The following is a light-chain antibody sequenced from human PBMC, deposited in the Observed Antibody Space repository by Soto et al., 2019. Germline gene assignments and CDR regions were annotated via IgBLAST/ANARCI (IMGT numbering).Light chain of an antibody. V-gene: IGLV2-14*01. J-gene: IGLJ2*01. CDR3: SSYTSSSTLV. CDR1: SSDVGGYNY. CDR2: VVS. Sequence: QSALTQPASVSGSPGKSITISCTGTSSDVGGYNYVSWYQQHPGKAPKLMIYVVSNRPLGDSNRFSGSKSGNTASLTISGLQAEDEADYYCSSYTSSSTLVFGGGTKLTVL.